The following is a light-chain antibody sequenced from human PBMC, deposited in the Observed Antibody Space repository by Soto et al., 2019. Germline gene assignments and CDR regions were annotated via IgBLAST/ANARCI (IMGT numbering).Light chain of an antibody. V-gene: IGLV2-14*01. CDR2: DVS. J-gene: IGLJ2*01. CDR3: SSYTGSSTLV. CDR1: SSDVGGYIY. Sequence: QSALTQPASVSGSPGQSITISCTGTSSDVGGYIYVSWYQQHPGKAPQLMIYDVSHRPSGVSSRFSGSKSGNTASLTISGLQAEDEADYYCSSYTGSSTLVFGGGTKLTVL.